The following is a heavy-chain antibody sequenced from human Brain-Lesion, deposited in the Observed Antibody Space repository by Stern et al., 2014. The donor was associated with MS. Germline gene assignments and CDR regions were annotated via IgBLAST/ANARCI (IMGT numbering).Heavy chain of an antibody. Sequence: VQLVESGGGLVQPGRSLRLSCAASGFIFDDYAIHWVRHAPGKGLEWVSGITSDSGTIVYADSVKGRFTIPRDNAKNSLYLQMNSLRVEDTAFYYCATLDFVRPAAGRGWFDPWGQGTLVTVSS. CDR1: GFIFDDYA. V-gene: IGHV3-9*01. CDR2: ITSDSGTI. D-gene: IGHD3-3*01. J-gene: IGHJ5*02. CDR3: ATLDFVRPAAGRGWFDP.